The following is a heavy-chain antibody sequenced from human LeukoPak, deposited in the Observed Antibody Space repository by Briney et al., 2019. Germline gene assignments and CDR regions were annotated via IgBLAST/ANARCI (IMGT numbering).Heavy chain of an antibody. V-gene: IGHV1-69*04. CDR3: ARGGAGYCSGGSCSWYYGMDV. D-gene: IGHD2-15*01. J-gene: IGHJ6*04. CDR2: IIPIFGIA. CDR1: GGTFSSYA. Sequence: ASVKVSCKASGGTFSSYAISWVRQAPGQGLEWMGRIIPIFGIANYAQKFQGRVTITADKSTSTAYMGLSSLRSEDTAVYYCARGGAGYCSGGSCSWYYGMDVWGKGTTVTVSS.